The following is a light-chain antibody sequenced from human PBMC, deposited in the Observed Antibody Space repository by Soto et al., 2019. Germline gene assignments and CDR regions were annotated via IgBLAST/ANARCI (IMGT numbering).Light chain of an antibody. J-gene: IGKJ5*01. CDR3: QQAASFPIT. CDR2: TAS. V-gene: IGKV1-12*01. Sequence: DIQITQSPPSLSASVVERVTITCRASQGVSTWLAWYQQKPGKAPNLLIYTASSLQSGVPSRFSGSGSGTDFTLTINGLQPEDFATYYCQQAASFPITFGQGTRLEIK. CDR1: QGVSTW.